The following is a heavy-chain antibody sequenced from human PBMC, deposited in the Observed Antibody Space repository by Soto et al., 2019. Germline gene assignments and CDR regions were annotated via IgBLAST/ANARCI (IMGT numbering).Heavy chain of an antibody. Sequence: QEQLVQSGAEVKKPGSSVRVSCKDSGGLFSSYAISWVRQAPGQGLEWMGGIIPVFGSTNYAQKFQDRLKITADENTNTAYMDLSSLKSEDTAIYDCARGGSGYVWFNEVWGQGTLVTVSS. CDR1: GGLFSSYA. CDR2: IIPVFGST. V-gene: IGHV1-69*01. D-gene: IGHD3-22*01. J-gene: IGHJ4*02. CDR3: ARGGSGYVWFNEV.